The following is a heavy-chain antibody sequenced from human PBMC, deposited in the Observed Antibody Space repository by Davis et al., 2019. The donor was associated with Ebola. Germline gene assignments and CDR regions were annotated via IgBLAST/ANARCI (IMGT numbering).Heavy chain of an antibody. CDR3: ARVRLSGITSWFDP. CDR2: IYYSGST. D-gene: IGHD1-26*01. Sequence: SETLSLTCTVSGGSISSYYWSWIRQPPGKGLEWNGYIYYSGSTNYNPSLKSRVTIPVDKFKNQFSLKLSSVTAADTAVYYCARVRLSGITSWFDPWGQGTLVTVSS. J-gene: IGHJ5*02. V-gene: IGHV4-59*08. CDR1: GGSISSYY.